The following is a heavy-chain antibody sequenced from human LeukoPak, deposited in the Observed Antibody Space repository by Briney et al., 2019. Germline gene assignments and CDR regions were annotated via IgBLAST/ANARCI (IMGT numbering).Heavy chain of an antibody. CDR2: IKSKTDGGTT. V-gene: IGHV3-15*01. J-gene: IGHJ6*02. CDR3: TTDLYYYYYGMDV. Sequence: KSGGSLRLPCAASGFTFSNAWMSWVRQAPGKGLEWVGRIKSKTDGGTTDYAAPVKGRFTISRDDSKNTLYLQMNSLKTEDTAVYYCTTDLYYYYYGMDVWGQGTTVTVSS. CDR1: GFTFSNAW.